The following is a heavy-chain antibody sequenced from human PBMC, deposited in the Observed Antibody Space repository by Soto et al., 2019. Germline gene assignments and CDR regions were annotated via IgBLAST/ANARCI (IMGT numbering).Heavy chain of an antibody. Sequence: GSLRLSCAASGFTFSSYAMHWVCQAPGKGLEWVAVISYDGSNKYYADSVKGRFTISRDNSKNTLYLQMNSLRAEDTAVYYCLGESLHFDYWGQGTLVTVSS. D-gene: IGHD3-10*01. V-gene: IGHV3-30-3*01. J-gene: IGHJ4*02. CDR3: LGESLHFDY. CDR1: GFTFSSYA. CDR2: ISYDGSNK.